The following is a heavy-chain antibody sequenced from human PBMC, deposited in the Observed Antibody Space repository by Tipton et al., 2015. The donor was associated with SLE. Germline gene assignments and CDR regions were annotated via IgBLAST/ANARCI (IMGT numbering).Heavy chain of an antibody. CDR1: GDSITSDY. Sequence: TLSLTCTVSGDSITSDYWTWIRQPPGKGLEWIGSFAHSGSSFYNPSLKSRVSISADTSRNEFSLRLKSVTAADTAVYYCARGGLTLFGMVTSDYWGQGTLVTVSS. CDR3: ARGGLTLFGMVTSDY. CDR2: FAHSGSS. D-gene: IGHD3-3*01. V-gene: IGHV4-38-2*02. J-gene: IGHJ4*02.